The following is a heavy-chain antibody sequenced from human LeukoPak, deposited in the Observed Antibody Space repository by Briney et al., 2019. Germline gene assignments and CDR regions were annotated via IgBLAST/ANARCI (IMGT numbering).Heavy chain of an antibody. J-gene: IGHJ4*02. CDR1: GGSFSGYY. CDR2: INHSGST. CDR3: AMGYSSGWYYFDY. V-gene: IGHV4-34*01. D-gene: IGHD6-19*01. Sequence: SETLSLTCAVYGGSFSGYYWSWIRQPPGKGLEWIGEINHSGSTNYNPSLKSRVTISVDTSKNQFSLKLSSVTAADTAVYYCAMGYSSGWYYFDYWGQGTLVTVSS.